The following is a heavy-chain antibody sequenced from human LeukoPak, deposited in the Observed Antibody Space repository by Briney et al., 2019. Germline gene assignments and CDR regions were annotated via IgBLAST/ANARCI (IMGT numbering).Heavy chain of an antibody. CDR1: GFTFSSYE. J-gene: IGHJ4*02. Sequence: GGSLRLSCAASGFTFSSYEMNWVRQAPGKGLEWVSYISSSGSTIYYADSVKGRFTISRDNAKNSLYLQMNSLRAEDTAVYYCARAGYGGYVDYWGQGTLVTVSS. CDR2: ISSSGSTI. V-gene: IGHV3-48*03. D-gene: IGHD1-26*01. CDR3: ARAGYGGYVDY.